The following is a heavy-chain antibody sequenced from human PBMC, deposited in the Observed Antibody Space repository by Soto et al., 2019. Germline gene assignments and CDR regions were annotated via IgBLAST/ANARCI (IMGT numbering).Heavy chain of an antibody. D-gene: IGHD3-10*01. CDR3: ARGATMVRGVTPSDYYYYYMDV. Sequence: ASVKVSCKASGYTFTSYGISWVRQAPGQGLEWMGWISAYNGNTNYAQKLQGRVTMTTDTSTSTAYMELRSLRSDDTAVYYCARGATMVRGVTPSDYYYYYMDVWGKGTTVTVSS. V-gene: IGHV1-18*01. CDR1: GYTFTSYG. J-gene: IGHJ6*03. CDR2: ISAYNGNT.